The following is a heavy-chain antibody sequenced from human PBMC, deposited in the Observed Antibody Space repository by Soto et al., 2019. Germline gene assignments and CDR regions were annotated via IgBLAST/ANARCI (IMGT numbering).Heavy chain of an antibody. D-gene: IGHD6-19*01. CDR1: GFTFSSYW. CDR2: INSDGSST. Sequence: GGSLRLSCAASGFTFSSYWMHWVRQAPGKGLVWVSRINSDGSSTSYADSVKGRFIISRDNAKNTLYLQMNSLRAEDTAVYYCARPGSSGWADAFDIWGQGTMVTVSS. J-gene: IGHJ3*02. CDR3: ARPGSSGWADAFDI. V-gene: IGHV3-74*01.